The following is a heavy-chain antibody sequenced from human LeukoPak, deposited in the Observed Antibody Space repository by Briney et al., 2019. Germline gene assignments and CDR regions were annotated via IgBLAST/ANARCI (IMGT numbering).Heavy chain of an antibody. CDR1: GFTLSSYP. CDR2: ISWSGCST. V-gene: IGHV3-23*01. Sequence: GGSLTLSCAASGFTLSSYPMIGVREARGEGLECVSAISWSGCSTYYADTVKGRFTISRDNSQNTLYVQMISVKAEDTAVYYCAKANGLITTPYCYYMDVWGKGTTVTVSS. CDR3: AKANGLITTPYCYYMDV. D-gene: IGHD3-3*01. J-gene: IGHJ6*03.